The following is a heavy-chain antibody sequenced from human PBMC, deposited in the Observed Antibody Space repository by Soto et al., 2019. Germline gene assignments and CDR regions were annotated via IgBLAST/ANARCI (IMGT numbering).Heavy chain of an antibody. Sequence: QVQLVQSGPEVKKPGASVKVSCKASGYSFTNYGISWVRQAPGQGLECMGWISPYSGNTNSAQKFRGRVTLTTDTSASTAYMEWRSLTSGDTAVYYCARDWSYPSGGIDYLGQGTLVTVSS. CDR1: GYSFTNYG. D-gene: IGHD6-25*01. V-gene: IGHV1-18*01. CDR3: ARDWSYPSGGIDY. CDR2: ISPYSGNT. J-gene: IGHJ4*02.